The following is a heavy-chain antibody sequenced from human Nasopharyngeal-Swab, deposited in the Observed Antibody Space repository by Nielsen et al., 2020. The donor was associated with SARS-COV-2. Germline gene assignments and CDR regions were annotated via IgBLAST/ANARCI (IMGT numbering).Heavy chain of an antibody. J-gene: IGHJ6*02. CDR3: ARDKEAGYYYYYGMDV. D-gene: IGHD6-13*01. V-gene: IGHV1-18*04. CDR2: ISAYNGNT. Sequence: ASVKVSCKASEYTFTSYYIHWVRQAPGQGLEWMGWISAYNGNTNYAQKLQGRVTMTTDTSTSTAYMELRSLRSDDTAVYYCARDKEAGYYYYYGMDVWGQGTTVTVSS. CDR1: EYTFTSYY.